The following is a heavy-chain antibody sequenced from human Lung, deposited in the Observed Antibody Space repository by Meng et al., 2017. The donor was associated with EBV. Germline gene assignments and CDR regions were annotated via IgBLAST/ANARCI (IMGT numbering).Heavy chain of an antibody. CDR2: INTNTGKP. CDR3: ARDSEAADY. D-gene: IGHD6-25*01. J-gene: IGHJ4*02. CDR1: GYTFTTYG. V-gene: IGHV7-4-1*02. Sequence: VQIVLSRSYFKRPGAVVKITWKASGYTFTTYGMNWVRKAPGQGLEWMGWINTNTGKPTYAQGLTGRFVFSLDTSVSTAYLQISSLKAEDTAVYYCARDSEAADYWGQGTLVTVSS.